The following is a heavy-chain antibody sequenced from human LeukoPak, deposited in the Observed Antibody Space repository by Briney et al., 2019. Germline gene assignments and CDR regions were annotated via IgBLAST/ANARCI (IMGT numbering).Heavy chain of an antibody. CDR2: IYTSGST. CDR3: ARDHIVVVPAAIYNWFDP. J-gene: IGHJ5*02. V-gene: IGHV4-61*02. D-gene: IGHD2-2*01. CDR1: GGSISSGSYY. Sequence: SQTLSLTCTVSGGSISSGSYYRSWIRQPAGKGLEWIGRIYTSGSTNYNPSLKSRVTISVDTSKNQFSLKLSSVTAADTAVYYCARDHIVVVPAAIYNWFDPWGQGTMVTVSS.